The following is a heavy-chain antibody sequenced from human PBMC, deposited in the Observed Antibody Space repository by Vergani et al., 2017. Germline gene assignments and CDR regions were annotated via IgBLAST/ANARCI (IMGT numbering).Heavy chain of an antibody. J-gene: IGHJ5*02. CDR2: INPIDSKI. Sequence: EVMLVQSGAEVKKPGESLKISCTYSESSFISNEIAWVRQMSGKGLQWMGNINPIDSKIAYSPSFQGQAIMSLDKSITTAYLQWRSLKASDTAIYYCAKTHDFSSLYSSYNWFDPWGQGTQVTVSS. CDR1: ESSFISNE. CDR3: AKTHDFSSLYSSYNWFDP. V-gene: IGHV5-51*03. D-gene: IGHD3-3*01.